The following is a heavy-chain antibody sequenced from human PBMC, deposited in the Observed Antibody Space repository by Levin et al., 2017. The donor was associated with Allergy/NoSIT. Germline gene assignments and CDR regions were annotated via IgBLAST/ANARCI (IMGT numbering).Heavy chain of an antibody. Sequence: SQTLSLTCTVTGGSISTYYWSWIRQPPGKGLESIGYIYNSGSTNYNPSLKSRVSISLDTSKNQFSLKLSSVTAADTAVYYCASLGLSGYVAAFDIWGQGTMVTVSS. CDR1: GGSISTYY. D-gene: IGHD3-22*01. CDR2: IYNSGST. V-gene: IGHV4-59*01. J-gene: IGHJ3*02. CDR3: ASLGLSGYVAAFDI.